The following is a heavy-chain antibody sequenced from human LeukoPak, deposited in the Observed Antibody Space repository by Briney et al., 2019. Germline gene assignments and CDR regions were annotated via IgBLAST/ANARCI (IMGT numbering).Heavy chain of an antibody. D-gene: IGHD6-19*01. J-gene: IGHJ4*02. CDR3: ERESAVGSGFFDY. Sequence: GGSLRLSCAASGFTFGAYYMSWVRQAPGKGLEWVANIRGDGRETFYADSLRGRFTISRDNARTSVSLQLNSLSAEDTAVYYCERESAVGSGFFDYWGEGALVTVSS. V-gene: IGHV3-7*01. CDR1: GFTFGAYY. CDR2: IRGDGRET.